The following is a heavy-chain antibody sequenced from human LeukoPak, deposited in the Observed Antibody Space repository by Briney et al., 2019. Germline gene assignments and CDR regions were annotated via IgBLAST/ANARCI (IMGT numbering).Heavy chain of an antibody. Sequence: ASVKVSCKASGYTFTSYGISWVRQAPGQGLEWMGGFDPEDGETIYAQKFQGRVTMTEDTSTDTAYMELSSLRSEDTAVYYCATEYYYDSSGYPTWGQGTLVTVSS. CDR3: ATEYYYDSSGYPT. J-gene: IGHJ5*02. D-gene: IGHD3-22*01. CDR1: GYTFTSYG. CDR2: FDPEDGET. V-gene: IGHV1-24*01.